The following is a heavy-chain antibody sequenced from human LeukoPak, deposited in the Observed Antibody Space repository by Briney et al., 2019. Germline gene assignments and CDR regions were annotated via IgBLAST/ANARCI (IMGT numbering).Heavy chain of an antibody. CDR3: AKDPSLAVDFDY. CDR2: ISYDGSNK. J-gene: IGHJ4*02. D-gene: IGHD2-15*01. Sequence: GGSLRLSCAASGFTFGSYGMHWVRQAPGKGLEWVAVISYDGSNKYYADSVKGRFTISRDNSKNTLYLQMNSLRAEDTAVYYCAKDPSLAVDFDYWGQGTLVTVSS. V-gene: IGHV3-30*18. CDR1: GFTFGSYG.